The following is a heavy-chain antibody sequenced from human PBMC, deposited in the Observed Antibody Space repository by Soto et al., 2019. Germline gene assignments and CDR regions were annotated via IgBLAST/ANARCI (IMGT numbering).Heavy chain of an antibody. D-gene: IGHD2-2*01. CDR3: ARDIIVPAAYYYYGMDV. V-gene: IGHV4-4*07. CDR2: IYTSGST. J-gene: IGHJ6*02. CDR1: GGSISRYY. Sequence: QVQLQESGPGLVKPSETLSLTCTVSGGSISRYYWSWIRQPAGKGLEWIGRIYTSGSTNYNPSLKSRVTMSVDTSKNQFSLKLSSVTAADTAVYYCARDIIVPAAYYYYGMDVWGQGTTVTVSS.